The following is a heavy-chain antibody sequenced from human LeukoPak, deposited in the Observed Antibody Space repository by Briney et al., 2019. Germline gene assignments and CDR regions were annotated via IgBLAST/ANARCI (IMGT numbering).Heavy chain of an antibody. D-gene: IGHD2-15*01. CDR2: ISGSGGST. Sequence: GGSLRLSCAASGFTVRGYAMSWVRQAPGKGLWWVSGISGSGGSTYYADSVQVRFTISRDNSKNTLYLQMNSLRAEDTAVYYCAKLPIVVVVAATWWFDPWGQGTLVTVSS. CDR1: GFTVRGYA. V-gene: IGHV3-23*01. J-gene: IGHJ5*02. CDR3: AKLPIVVVVAATWWFDP.